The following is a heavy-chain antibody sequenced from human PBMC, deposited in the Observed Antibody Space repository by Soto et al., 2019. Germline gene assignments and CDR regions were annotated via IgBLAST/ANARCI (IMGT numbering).Heavy chain of an antibody. Sequence: GGSLRLSCAASGFTFDDYAMHWVRQAPGKGLEWVSGISWNSGSIGYADSVKGRFTISRDNAKNSLYLQMNSLRAEDTALYYCEKEFIEYSSSSSGMDVWGQGTKVTVSS. J-gene: IGHJ6*02. CDR2: ISWNSGSI. V-gene: IGHV3-9*01. CDR3: EKEFIEYSSSSSGMDV. D-gene: IGHD6-6*01. CDR1: GFTFDDYA.